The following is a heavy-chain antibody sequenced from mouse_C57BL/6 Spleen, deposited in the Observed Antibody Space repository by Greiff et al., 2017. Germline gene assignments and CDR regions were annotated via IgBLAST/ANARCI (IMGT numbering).Heavy chain of an antibody. V-gene: IGHV1-78*01. Sequence: VQLQQSDAELVKPGASVKISCQVSGYTFTDHTINWLKQRPEQGREWIGYIYPRDGSTQYNEKFKGTATLTSDNSSSTAYMQRNSLTSEASAVYSCARGGGVAYWGQGTTLTVSS. D-gene: IGHD1-1*02. CDR3: ARGGGVAY. CDR2: IYPRDGST. J-gene: IGHJ2*01. CDR1: GYTFTDHT.